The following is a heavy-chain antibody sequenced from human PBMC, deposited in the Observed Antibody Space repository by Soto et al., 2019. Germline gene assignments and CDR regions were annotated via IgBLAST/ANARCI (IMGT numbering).Heavy chain of an antibody. CDR3: AREGYCSSTSCYSFDY. CDR2: IRSNGGIT. J-gene: IGHJ4*02. CDR1: GFIFSSDA. V-gene: IGHV3-64*01. D-gene: IGHD2-2*01. Sequence: EVRLVESGGGLVQPGGSLRLSCAASGFIFSSDAMHWGRQAPGKGLEYVSAIRSNGGITYYANSVKGRFTISRDNSTNSLYLQMGSLRAEDMAVYYCAREGYCSSTSCYSFDYWGQGTLVTVSS.